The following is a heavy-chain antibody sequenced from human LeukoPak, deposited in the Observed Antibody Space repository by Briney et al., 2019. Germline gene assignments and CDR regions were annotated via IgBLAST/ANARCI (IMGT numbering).Heavy chain of an antibody. CDR3: ARPYSGFFAAFDI. J-gene: IGHJ3*02. CDR2: ISYDGDDK. V-gene: IGHV3-30*03. D-gene: IGHD3-3*01. Sequence: GGSLRLSCPASGFSISDYGMHWVRQAPGKGLEWVAVISYDGDDKYYADSVKGRFALSRDNSKSTLYLQMNSLTAEDTAVYYCARPYSGFFAAFDIWGQGTMVTVSS. CDR1: GFSISDYG.